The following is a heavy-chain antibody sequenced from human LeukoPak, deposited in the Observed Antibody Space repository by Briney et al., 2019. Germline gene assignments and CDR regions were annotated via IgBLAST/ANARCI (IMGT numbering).Heavy chain of an antibody. CDR3: AGGTPTSGYSSSWYGY. Sequence: ASVKVSCKASGYTFTSYGISWVRQAPGQGLEWMGWISAYNGNTNYAQKLQGRVTMTTDTSTSTAYVELRSLRSDDTAVYYCAGGTPTSGYSSSWYGYWGQGTLVTVSS. J-gene: IGHJ4*02. V-gene: IGHV1-18*01. CDR2: ISAYNGNT. D-gene: IGHD6-13*01. CDR1: GYTFTSYG.